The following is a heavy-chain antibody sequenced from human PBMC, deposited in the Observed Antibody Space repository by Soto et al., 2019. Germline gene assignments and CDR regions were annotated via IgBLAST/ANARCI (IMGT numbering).Heavy chain of an antibody. CDR1: GFTFSGYG. J-gene: IGHJ6*02. D-gene: IGHD3-10*01. CDR2: ISSDGSNK. CDR3: AKDEVRTRSLYGMDV. V-gene: IGHV3-30*18. Sequence: GGSLRLCCAASGFTFSGYGIHWVRQAPGKGLEWVALISSDGSNKNYADSVKGRFTISRDNSKNTLYLQMNSLRAEDTAVYYCAKDEVRTRSLYGMDVWGQGTTVTVSS.